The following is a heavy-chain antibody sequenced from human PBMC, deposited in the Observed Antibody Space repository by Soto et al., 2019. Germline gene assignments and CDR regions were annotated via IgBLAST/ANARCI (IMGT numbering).Heavy chain of an antibody. D-gene: IGHD1-1*01. Sequence: SETLSLTCTVSGGSISSSSYYWGWIRQPPGKGLEWIGSIYYSGSTYYNPSLKSRVTISVDTSKNQFSLKLSSVTAADTAVYYCARHVQSNWERYYYYGMDVWGQGTTVTVSS. CDR3: ARHVQSNWERYYYYGMDV. CDR1: GGSISSSSYY. CDR2: IYYSGST. J-gene: IGHJ6*02. V-gene: IGHV4-39*01.